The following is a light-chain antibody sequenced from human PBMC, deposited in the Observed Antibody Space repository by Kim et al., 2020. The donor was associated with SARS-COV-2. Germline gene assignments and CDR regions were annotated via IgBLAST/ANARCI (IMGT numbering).Light chain of an antibody. J-gene: IGLJ3*02. CDR2: EDN. Sequence: GKTVNITSTRSSGSIASNDVQWYQQRPGSAPTTVIYEDNQRPSGVPERFSGSIDSSSNSAALTISGLKTEDEADYYCQSYDSSNWVFGGGTQLTVL. CDR3: QSYDSSNWV. V-gene: IGLV6-57*03. CDR1: SGSIASND.